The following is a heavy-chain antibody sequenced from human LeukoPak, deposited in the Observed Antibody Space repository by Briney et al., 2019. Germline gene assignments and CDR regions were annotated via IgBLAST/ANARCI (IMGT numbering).Heavy chain of an antibody. CDR2: IWYDGSNK. CDR1: GFTFSSYG. D-gene: IGHD2-15*01. J-gene: IGHJ4*02. Sequence: GRSLRLSCAASGFTFSSYGMHWVRQAPGKGLEWVAVIWYDGSNKYYADSVKGRFTISRDNSKNTLYLQMNSLRAEDTAVYYCARGGSWNYFYYFDYWGQGTLVTVSS. V-gene: IGHV3-33*01. CDR3: ARGGSWNYFYYFDY.